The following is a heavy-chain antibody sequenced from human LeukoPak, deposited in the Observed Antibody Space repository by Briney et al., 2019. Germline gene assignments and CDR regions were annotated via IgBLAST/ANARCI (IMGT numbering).Heavy chain of an antibody. D-gene: IGHD2-8*01. CDR1: GGSISSSSYY. CDR2: IYYSGST. J-gene: IGHJ1*01. CDR3: AKCTTSPDGAEYFQH. V-gene: IGHV4-39*07. Sequence: PSETLSLTCTVSGGSISSSSYYWGWIRQPPGKGLEWIGSIYYSGSTYYNPSLKSRVTISVDTSKNQFSLKLSSVTAADTAVYYCAKCTTSPDGAEYFQHWGQGTLVTVSS.